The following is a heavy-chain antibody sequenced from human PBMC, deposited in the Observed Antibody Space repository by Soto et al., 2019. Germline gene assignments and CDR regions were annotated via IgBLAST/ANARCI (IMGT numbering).Heavy chain of an antibody. D-gene: IGHD3-10*01. CDR1: GGPYNSFA. J-gene: IGHJ6*02. Sequence: ASVKVSCKASGGPYNSFAISWVRQAPGQGLEWIGGIIPVFGTATYAQKFKGRVTITAEESTSTAYMGLSSLTSEDTAVYYCARFLGGAGSYYDGQNYNYYNGMDVWGQGTTVTVSS. CDR3: ARFLGGAGSYYDGQNYNYYNGMDV. CDR2: IIPVFGTA. V-gene: IGHV1-69*13.